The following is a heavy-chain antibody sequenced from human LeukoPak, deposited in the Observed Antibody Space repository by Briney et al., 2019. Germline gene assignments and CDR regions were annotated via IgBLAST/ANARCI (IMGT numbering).Heavy chain of an antibody. CDR3: ARSCGGDCYTDY. CDR1: GGSISSYY. V-gene: IGHV4-59*01. J-gene: IGHJ4*02. Sequence: TSETLSLTCTVSGGSISSYYWSWIRQPPGKGLEWIGYIYYSGSTNYNPSLKSRVTISVDTSKNQFSLKLSSVTAADTAVYYCARSCGGDCYTDYWGQGTRVTGSS. D-gene: IGHD2-21*02. CDR2: IYYSGST.